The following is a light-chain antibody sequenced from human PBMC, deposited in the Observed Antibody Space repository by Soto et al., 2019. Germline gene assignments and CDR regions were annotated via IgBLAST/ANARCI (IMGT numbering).Light chain of an antibody. Sequence: DIVMTQSPDSLAVSLGERATINCKSSQNVLYKSNNENYLAWYQQKPGQPPKLLIYWASTRNPGVPDRFSGSGSGSDFTLNISSLQAEDVAVYYCQQYYTTPPYTFGQGTKLEI. J-gene: IGKJ2*01. CDR2: WAS. V-gene: IGKV4-1*01. CDR3: QQYYTTPPYT. CDR1: QNVLYKSNNENY.